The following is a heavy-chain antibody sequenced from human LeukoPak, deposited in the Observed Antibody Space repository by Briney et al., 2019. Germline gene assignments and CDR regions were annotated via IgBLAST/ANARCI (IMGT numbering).Heavy chain of an antibody. CDR3: ARLPGRDCSTTSCKYLASRMDV. D-gene: IGHD2-2*01. CDR1: GRSISGYY. J-gene: IGHJ6*02. CDR2: VFSSGNT. Sequence: SGTLSLTCTVSGRSISGYYWGWIRQPPGKGLEWIGYVFSSGNTNYNPSLKSRVTISVDMSKSQFSLRLSSVTAADTAVYYCARLPGRDCSTTSCKYLASRMDVWGQGTTVTVSS. V-gene: IGHV4-59*08.